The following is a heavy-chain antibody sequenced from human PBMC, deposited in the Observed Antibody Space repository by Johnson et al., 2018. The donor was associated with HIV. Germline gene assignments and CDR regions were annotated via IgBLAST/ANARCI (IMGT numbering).Heavy chain of an antibody. CDR3: ARAYDSSGYYYGGDAFDI. V-gene: IGHV3-7*02. Sequence: MLLVESGGGLVKPGGSLRASCAASGFTFSDYYMNWVRQAPGKGLEWVANIKQDGSQKSYVDSVKGRFTISRDNAKNTLYLQMNSLRAEDTAVYYCARAYDSSGYYYGGDAFDIWGQGTMVTVSS. CDR1: GFTFSDYY. D-gene: IGHD3-22*01. CDR2: IKQDGSQK. J-gene: IGHJ3*02.